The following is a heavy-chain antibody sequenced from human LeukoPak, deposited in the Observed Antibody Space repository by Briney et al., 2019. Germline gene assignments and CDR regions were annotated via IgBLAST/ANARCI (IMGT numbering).Heavy chain of an antibody. Sequence: PGGSLRLSCAASGFTFSSYGMHWVRQAPGKGLEWVAVIWYDGSNKYYADSVKGRFTISRDNSKNTLYLQMNSLRAEDTAVYYCARELGSFSLDYWGQGTLVTVSS. J-gene: IGHJ4*02. CDR1: GFTFSSYG. CDR3: ARELGSFSLDY. CDR2: IWYDGSNK. V-gene: IGHV3-33*08. D-gene: IGHD1-26*01.